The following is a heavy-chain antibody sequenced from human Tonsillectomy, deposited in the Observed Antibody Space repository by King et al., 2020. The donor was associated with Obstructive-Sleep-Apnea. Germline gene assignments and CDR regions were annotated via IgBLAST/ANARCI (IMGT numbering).Heavy chain of an antibody. CDR3: ARVVVVAATPVTIDD. Sequence: VQLVESGGGLVKPGGSLRLSCAASGFTFSDYYMSWIRQAPGKGLEWVSYIRSSSSYTYYADYVKGRFTISRDNAKNSLYMQMNSLRAEDTAVYYCARVVVVAATPVTIDDWGQGTLVTVSS. CDR2: IRSSSSYT. V-gene: IGHV3-11*06. J-gene: IGHJ4*02. CDR1: GFTFSDYY. D-gene: IGHD2-15*01.